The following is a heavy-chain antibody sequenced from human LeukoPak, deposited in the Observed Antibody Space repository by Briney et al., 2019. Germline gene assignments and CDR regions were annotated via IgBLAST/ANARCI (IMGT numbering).Heavy chain of an antibody. CDR1: GFTFSNYW. CDR3: AREGGRGGSDY. D-gene: IGHD1-14*01. CDR2: ISQDGSDK. Sequence: GGSLRLSCAASGFTFSNYWMSWVRQAPGKGLEWVAIISQDGSDKYYVDSVKGRLTISRDNAKNSLYLQMNSLRAEDTAVYYCAREGGRGGSDYWGQGTLVTVSS. J-gene: IGHJ4*02. V-gene: IGHV3-7*01.